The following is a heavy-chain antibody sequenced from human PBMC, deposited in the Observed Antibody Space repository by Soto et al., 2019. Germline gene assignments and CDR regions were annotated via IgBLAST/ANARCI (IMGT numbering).Heavy chain of an antibody. D-gene: IGHD2-8*02. CDR2: TYYRSKWYN. V-gene: IGHV6-1*01. J-gene: IGHJ4*03. Sequence: KQSQTLSLPCAISGDSVSSNSAAWTWIRQSPSRGLEWLGRTYYRSKWYNDCAVFVKSRITINPDTSKNQFSLQLNSVAPEDTAGYYCARDLSGVLGVWGQGTMVTVSS. CDR3: ARDLSGVLGV. CDR1: GDSVSSNSAA.